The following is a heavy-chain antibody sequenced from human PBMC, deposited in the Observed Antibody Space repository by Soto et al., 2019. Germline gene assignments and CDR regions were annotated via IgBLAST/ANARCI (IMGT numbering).Heavy chain of an antibody. CDR3: ARAPPDDSSGYFSLDY. V-gene: IGHV3-33*01. D-gene: IGHD3-22*01. Sequence: QVQLVESGGVVVQPGRSLRLSCAASGFTFSSYGMHWVRQAPGKGLEWVAVMWSEGGNKHYADSVKGRFTISRDNSKNTLYLQMNSLRAEDTAVYYCARAPPDDSSGYFSLDYWGQGTLVTVSS. J-gene: IGHJ4*02. CDR1: GFTFSSYG. CDR2: MWSEGGNK.